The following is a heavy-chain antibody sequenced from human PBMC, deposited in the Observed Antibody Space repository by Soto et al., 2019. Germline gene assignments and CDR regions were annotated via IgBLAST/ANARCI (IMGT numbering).Heavy chain of an antibody. CDR3: ARLAAARPGGAHYYYYYMDV. J-gene: IGHJ6*03. D-gene: IGHD6-6*01. CDR1: GDSVSSNSAA. Sequence: QVQLQQSGPGLVKPSQTLSLTCAISGDSVSSNSAAWNWIRQSPSRGLEWLGRTYYRSKWYNDCAVSVKSRIHINPDTSKNQFSLQLNSVTPEDTAVYYCARLAAARPGGAHYYYYYMDVWGKGTTVTVSS. CDR2: TYYRSKWYN. V-gene: IGHV6-1*01.